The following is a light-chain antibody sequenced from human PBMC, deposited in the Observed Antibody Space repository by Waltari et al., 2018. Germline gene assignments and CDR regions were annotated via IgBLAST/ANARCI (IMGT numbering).Light chain of an antibody. J-gene: IGKJ4*01. CDR3: QQYYVWPPIT. CDR2: GAS. Sequence: VLLTQSPASLSVSPGDAVNLPCRASQSVRTNLVWYQQKAGQAPRTLIYGASTRASGVPSRFRGSGSETDFTLIISSLQSEDAAVYFCQQYYVWPPITFGGGTKLEI. CDR1: QSVRTN. V-gene: IGKV3-15*01.